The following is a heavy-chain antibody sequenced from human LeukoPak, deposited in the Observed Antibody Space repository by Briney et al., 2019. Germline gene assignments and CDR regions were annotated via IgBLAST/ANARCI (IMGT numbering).Heavy chain of an antibody. CDR3: ARSGGGSAAAD. CDR2: TRNKANGYTT. D-gene: IGHD6-13*01. J-gene: IGHJ4*02. V-gene: IGHV3-72*01. CDR1: GFTFSDHY. Sequence: GGSLRLSCAASGFTFSDHYMDWVRQAPGKGLEWVGRTRNKANGYTTEYAASVKGRFTISRDDSKTSLYLQMNSLKTEDTAVYYCARSGGGSAAADWGQGTLVTVSS.